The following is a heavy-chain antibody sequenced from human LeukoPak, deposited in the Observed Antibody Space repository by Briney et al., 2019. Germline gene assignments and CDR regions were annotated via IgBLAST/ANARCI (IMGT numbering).Heavy chain of an antibody. CDR2: FNPNSGGT. J-gene: IGHJ4*02. V-gene: IGHV1-2*02. Sequence: ASVKVSCKASGYTFTGYYMHWVRQAPGQGLEWIGWFNPNSGGTNYAQKFQGRVTMIRDTSISTAYMDLSRLRSDDTAVYYCARSFRYSGSYFDYWGQGTLVTVSS. CDR3: ARSFRYSGSYFDY. CDR1: GYTFTGYY. D-gene: IGHD1-26*01.